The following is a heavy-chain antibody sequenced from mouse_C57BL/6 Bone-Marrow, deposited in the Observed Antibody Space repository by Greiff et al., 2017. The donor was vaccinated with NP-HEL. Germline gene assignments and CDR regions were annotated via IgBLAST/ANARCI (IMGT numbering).Heavy chain of an antibody. J-gene: IGHJ1*03. CDR1: GFNIKDDY. CDR3: TTDDYGWYFDV. CDR2: IDPENGDT. Sequence: DVQLVESGAELVRPGASVKLSCTASGFNIKDDYMHWVKQRPEQGLEWIGWIDPENGDTEYASKFQGKATITADTSSNTAYLQLSSLTSEDTAVYYCTTDDYGWYFDVWGTGTTVTVSS. V-gene: IGHV14-4*01. D-gene: IGHD2-4*01.